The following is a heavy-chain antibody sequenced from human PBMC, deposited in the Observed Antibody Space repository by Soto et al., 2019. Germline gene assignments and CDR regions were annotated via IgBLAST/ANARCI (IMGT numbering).Heavy chain of an antibody. CDR2: ISGGGSST. J-gene: IGHJ1*01. V-gene: IGHV3-23*01. CDR3: AKRVDPLEH. Sequence: GGSLRLSCAASGLIFSNYAMHWVRQAPGKGLEWVSAISGGGSSTDYADSVKGRFTISRDNSKNTLYLQMNSLRAEDTAVYYCAKRVDPLEHWGQGTLVTVSS. CDR1: GLIFSNYA.